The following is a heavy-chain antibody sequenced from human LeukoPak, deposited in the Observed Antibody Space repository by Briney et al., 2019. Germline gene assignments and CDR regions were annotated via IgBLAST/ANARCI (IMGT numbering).Heavy chain of an antibody. J-gene: IGHJ4*02. CDR2: IRYDGTNT. CDR1: GFTFNSYG. CDR3: ARGLPKVDY. Sequence: PGGSLRLSCAASGFTFNSYGMHWVRQAPGKGLEWVAFIRYDGTNTYYADSVKGRFTISRDNSKNTLYLQMNSLRAEDTAMYYCARGLPKVDYWGQGTLVTVSS. D-gene: IGHD5/OR15-5a*01. V-gene: IGHV3-30*02.